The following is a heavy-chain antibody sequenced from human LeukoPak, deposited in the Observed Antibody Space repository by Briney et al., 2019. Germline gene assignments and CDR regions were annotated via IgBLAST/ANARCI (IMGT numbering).Heavy chain of an antibody. J-gene: IGHJ4*02. Sequence: PGGSLRLSCAASGFTFSSYAMSWVRQAPGKGLEWVSVISSSSYYIYYADSLKGRFTISRDNAKNSLYLQMNSLRAEDTAVYYCARVSYVRGVINNYFDYWGQGTLVTVSS. CDR2: ISSSSYYI. V-gene: IGHV3-21*01. CDR3: ARVSYVRGVINNYFDY. D-gene: IGHD3-10*02. CDR1: GFTFSSYA.